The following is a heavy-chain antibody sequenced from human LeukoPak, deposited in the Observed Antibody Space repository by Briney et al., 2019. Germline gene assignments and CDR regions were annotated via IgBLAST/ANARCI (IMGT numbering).Heavy chain of an antibody. CDR3: ARSLWPEDY. D-gene: IGHD2-21*01. Sequence: PGGSLRLSCEASGFAFSSYWASWVRQAPGKGLEWVANINQDGNSQDYVDSVRGRFTISKDNAENSVYLQMNSLRAEDTAVYYCARSLWPEDYWGQGILVTVSS. CDR2: INQDGNSQ. V-gene: IGHV3-7*01. CDR1: GFAFSSYW. J-gene: IGHJ4*02.